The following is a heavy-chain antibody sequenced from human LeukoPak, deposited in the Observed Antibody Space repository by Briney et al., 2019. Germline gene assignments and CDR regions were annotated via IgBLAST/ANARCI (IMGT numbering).Heavy chain of an antibody. Sequence: GSSLRLSCAESAFTVGSYGMHWVRQARGKRLEWVALIWYDGTNKYYADSVKGRFTISRDNSKNTLYLQMNSLRVDDTAVYYCAKPPEGYNSRAFGYWGQGTLVTVSS. V-gene: IGHV3-33*06. CDR3: AKPPEGYNSRAFGY. CDR2: IWYDGTNK. CDR1: AFTVGSYG. J-gene: IGHJ4*02. D-gene: IGHD5-24*01.